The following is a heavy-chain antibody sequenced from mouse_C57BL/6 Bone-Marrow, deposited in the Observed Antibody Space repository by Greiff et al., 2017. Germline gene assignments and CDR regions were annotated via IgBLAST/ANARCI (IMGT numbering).Heavy chain of an antibody. J-gene: IGHJ4*01. CDR1: GFTFSSYA. CDR2: ISDGGSYT. D-gene: IGHD2-3*01. V-gene: IGHV5-4*03. Sequence: EVKVVASGGGLVKPGGSLKLSCAASGFTFSSYAMSWVRQTPEKRLEWVATISDGGSYTYYPDNVKGRFTISRDNAKNNLYLQMTSLRSEDTAMYYCARPGWLPYSMDYWGQGTSVTVSS. CDR3: ARPGWLPYSMDY.